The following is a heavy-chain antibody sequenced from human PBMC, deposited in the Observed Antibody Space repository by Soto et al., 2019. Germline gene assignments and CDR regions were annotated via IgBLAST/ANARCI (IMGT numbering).Heavy chain of an antibody. J-gene: IGHJ4*02. CDR1: GVSLTSGTYY. D-gene: IGHD6-19*01. CDR3: ASTVDFFDY. Sequence: PSDTLSLTCSVSGVSLTSGTYYWSWIRQHPGKGLEWIGYIFYSGITDYNPSLKSRVNISVNTSKNQFSLKMRSVIAADTAVYYCASTVDFFDYWGQGTLVTVS. V-gene: IGHV4-31*03. CDR2: IFYSGIT.